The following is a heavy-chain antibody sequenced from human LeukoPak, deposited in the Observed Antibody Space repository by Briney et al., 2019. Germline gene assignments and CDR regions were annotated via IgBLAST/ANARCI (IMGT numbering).Heavy chain of an antibody. D-gene: IGHD3-10*01. CDR2: ISYDGSNK. CDR1: GFTFSSYG. CDR3: AKVSEITMVRGVIITQRHYYYYGMDV. V-gene: IGHV3-30*18. Sequence: GGSLRLSCAASGFTFSSYGMHWVRQAPGKGLEWVAVISYDGSNKYYADSVKGRFTISRDNSKNTLYLQMNSLRAEDTAAYYCAKVSEITMVRGVIITQRHYYYYGMDVWGKGTTVTVSS. J-gene: IGHJ6*04.